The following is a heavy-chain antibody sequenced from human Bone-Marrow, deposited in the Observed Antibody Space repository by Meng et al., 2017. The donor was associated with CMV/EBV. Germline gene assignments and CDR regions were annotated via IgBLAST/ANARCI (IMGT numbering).Heavy chain of an antibody. CDR1: GYTFTSYN. CDR3: ARDCRDQLPQSDNGFDP. V-gene: IGHV1-46*01. J-gene: IGHJ5*02. Sequence: VKVSCKASGYTFTSYNMHWVRQAPGQGLEWMGIINPSGGSTSYEQKFQGRVTMTRDTSTSTVDMELSSLRSEDTAVYYCARDCRDQLPQSDNGFDPWGQGTLVTVSS. CDR2: INPSGGST. D-gene: IGHD2-2*01.